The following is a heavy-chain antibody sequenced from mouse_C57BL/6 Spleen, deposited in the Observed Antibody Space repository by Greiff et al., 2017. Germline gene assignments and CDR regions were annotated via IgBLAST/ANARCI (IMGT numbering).Heavy chain of an antibody. J-gene: IGHJ2*01. V-gene: IGHV1-19*01. CDR3: ARSRATAFGY. CDR1: GYTFTDYY. CDR2: INPYNGGT. Sequence: EVQLQQSGPVLVKPGASVKMSCKASGYTFTDYYMNWVKQSHGKSLEWFGVINPYNGGTSYNQKFKGKATLTVDKSSSTAYMELNSLTSEDSAVYYCARSRATAFGYWGQGTTLTVSS. D-gene: IGHD1-2*01.